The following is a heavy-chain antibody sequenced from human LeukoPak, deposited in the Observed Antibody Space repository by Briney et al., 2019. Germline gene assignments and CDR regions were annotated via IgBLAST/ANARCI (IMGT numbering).Heavy chain of an antibody. D-gene: IGHD3-22*01. CDR1: GFTFSSYW. J-gene: IGHJ4*02. V-gene: IGHV3-7*01. CDR3: ARVHSEYYYDSSGYYY. CDR2: IKEDGSEK. Sequence: GGSLRLSCAASGFTFSSYWMSWVRQAPGKGLEWVANIKEDGSEKDYVDSVRGRFTISRDNAKNTLYLQMNSLRAEDTAVYYCARVHSEYYYDSSGYYYWGQGTLVTVSS.